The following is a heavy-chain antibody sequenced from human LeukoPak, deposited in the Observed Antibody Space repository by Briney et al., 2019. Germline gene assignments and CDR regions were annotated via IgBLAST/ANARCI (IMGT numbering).Heavy chain of an antibody. CDR1: GFTFSNYG. CDR3: AGNYGPYYFDY. Sequence: GGSLRLSCAASGFTFSNYGMHWVRRAPGKGLEWVAVIWYDGSNKYYADSVKGRFTISRDNSKNTLYLQMNSLRAEDTAVYYCAGNYGPYYFDYWGQGTLGTVSS. CDR2: IWYDGSNK. J-gene: IGHJ4*02. V-gene: IGHV3-33*01. D-gene: IGHD3-10*01.